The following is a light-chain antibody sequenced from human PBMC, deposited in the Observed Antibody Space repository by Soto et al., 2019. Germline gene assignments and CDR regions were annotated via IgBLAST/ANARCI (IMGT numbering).Light chain of an antibody. CDR1: SSDIGAHDY. CDR2: EVS. V-gene: IGLV2-8*01. J-gene: IGLJ2*01. Sequence: QSALTQPPSASGSPGQSVTISCTGTSSDIGAHDYVSWYQQHPGKAPNLMIFEVSKRPSGVPDRFSGSKSGNTASLTVSGLQADDEADYYCSSFPGSNNFEFGGGTKLTVL. CDR3: SSFPGSNNFE.